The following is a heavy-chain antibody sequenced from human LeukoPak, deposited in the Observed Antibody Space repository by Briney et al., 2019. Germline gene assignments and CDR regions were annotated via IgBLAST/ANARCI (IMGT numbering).Heavy chain of an antibody. CDR2: ISSSGSSI. CDR1: GFIFSDYY. D-gene: IGHD3-10*01. V-gene: IGHV3-11*01. CDR3: AGDGITMRILEY. J-gene: IGHJ4*02. Sequence: GGSLRLSCAASGFIFSDYYMSWIRQAPGKGPEWVSYISSSGSSIYYADSVKGRFTISRDNAKDSLYLQMNSLRAEDTAVYYCAGDGITMRILEYWGQGTLVTVSS.